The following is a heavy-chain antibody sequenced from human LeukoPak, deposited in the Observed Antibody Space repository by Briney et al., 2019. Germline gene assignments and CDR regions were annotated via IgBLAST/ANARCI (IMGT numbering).Heavy chain of an antibody. CDR2: ISAYNGNT. CDR1: GYTFTSYG. Sequence: ASVKVSCKASGYTFTSYGISWVRQAPGQGLEWMGWISAYNGNTNYAQKLQGRVTMTTDTSTSTAYMELRSLSSEDTAVYYCARGPYCGNDCHYFYYYGMDVWGQGTTVTVSS. J-gene: IGHJ6*02. D-gene: IGHD2-21*02. CDR3: ARGPYCGNDCHYFYYYGMDV. V-gene: IGHV1-18*01.